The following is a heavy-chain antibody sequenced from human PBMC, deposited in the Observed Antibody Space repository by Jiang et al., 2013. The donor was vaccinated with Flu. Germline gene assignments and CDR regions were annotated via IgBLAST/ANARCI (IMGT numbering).Heavy chain of an antibody. V-gene: IGHV7-4-1*02. D-gene: IGHD3-22*01. CDR2: IDPNSGNP. CDR3: ARDYYESSGSKFDS. Sequence: QSGSELKKPGAPVKVSCKASGYTFTSYAMNWVRQAPGQGLEWMGWIDPNSGNPTYAQGFTGRFVLSLDTSVSTAYLHINNLKAEDTALYYCARDYYESSGSKFDSWGQGTLVTVSS. J-gene: IGHJ4*02. CDR1: GYTFTSYA.